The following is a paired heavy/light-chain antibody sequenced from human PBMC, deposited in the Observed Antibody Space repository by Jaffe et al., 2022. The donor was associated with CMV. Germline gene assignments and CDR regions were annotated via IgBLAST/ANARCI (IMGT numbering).Heavy chain of an antibody. V-gene: IGHV3-7*01. J-gene: IGHJ6*02. CDR2: IKQDGSEK. Sequence: EVQLVESGGGLVQPGGSLRLSCAASGFTFSSYWMSWVRQAPGKGLEWVANIKQDGSEKYYVDSVKGRFTISRDNAKNSLYLQMNSLRAEDTAVYYCARMMGAGLRYFDWLPNRDYYYGMDVWGQGTTVTVSS. D-gene: IGHD3-9*01. CDR1: GFTFSSYW. CDR3: ARMMGAGLRYFDWLPNRDYYYGMDV.
Light chain of an antibody. Sequence: SSELTQDPAVSVALGQTVRITCQGDSLRSYYASWYQQKPGQAPVLVIYGKNNRPSGIPDRFSGSSSGNTASLTITGAQAEDEADYYCNSRDSSGNHPFGGGTKLTVL. CDR3: NSRDSSGNHP. V-gene: IGLV3-19*01. CDR2: GKN. CDR1: SLRSYY. J-gene: IGLJ3*02.